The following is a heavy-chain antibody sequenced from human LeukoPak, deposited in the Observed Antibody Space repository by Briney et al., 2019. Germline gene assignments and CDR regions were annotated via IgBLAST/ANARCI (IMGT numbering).Heavy chain of an antibody. CDR3: ARKGRNWNRPLGAFDI. D-gene: IGHD1-1*01. Sequence: SETLSLTCAVYGGSFSGYYWSWIRQPPGKGLEWIGETNHSGSTNYNPSLKSRVTISVDTSKNQFSLKLSSVTAADTAVYYCARKGRNWNRPLGAFDIWGQGTMVTVSS. J-gene: IGHJ3*02. V-gene: IGHV4-34*01. CDR2: TNHSGST. CDR1: GGSFSGYY.